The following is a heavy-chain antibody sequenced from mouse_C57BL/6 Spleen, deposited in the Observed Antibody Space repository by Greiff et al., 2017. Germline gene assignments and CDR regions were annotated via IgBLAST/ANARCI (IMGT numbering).Heavy chain of an antibody. V-gene: IGHV5-17*01. D-gene: IGHD2-5*01. Sequence: EVQGVESGGGLVKPGGSLKLSCAASGFTFSDYGMHWVRQAPEKGLEWVAYISSGSSTIYYADTVKGRFTISRDNAKNTLFLQMTSLRSEDTAMYYCARERGYYSNYFFDYWGQGTTLTVSS. J-gene: IGHJ2*01. CDR3: ARERGYYSNYFFDY. CDR1: GFTFSDYG. CDR2: ISSGSSTI.